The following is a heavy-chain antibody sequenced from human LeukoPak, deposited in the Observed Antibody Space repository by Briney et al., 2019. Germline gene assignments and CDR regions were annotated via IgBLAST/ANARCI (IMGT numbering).Heavy chain of an antibody. V-gene: IGHV1-69*04. J-gene: IGHJ3*02. CDR2: IIPILAIT. D-gene: IGHD4-17*01. CDR1: GDTFSSYA. Sequence: GASVKVSCKASGDTFSSYAISWVRQAPGQGLEWMGRIIPILAITNYAQKFQGRVTITADKSTSTAHMDLSSLRSEDTAVYYCARTVTTGDDAFDIWGQGTMVSVSS. CDR3: ARTVTTGDDAFDI.